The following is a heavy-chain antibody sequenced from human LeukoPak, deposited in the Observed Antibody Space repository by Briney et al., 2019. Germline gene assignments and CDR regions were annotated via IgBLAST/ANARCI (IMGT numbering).Heavy chain of an antibody. CDR3: ARDRSPDRGPSAFDI. CDR1: GLSFSNAW. V-gene: IGHV3-21*01. CDR2: LISTSTYV. Sequence: PGGSLRLSCAASGLSFSNAWMNWVRQAPGKGLEWVSSLISTSTYVYYADSVRGRFTISRDNAKNSLYLQMNSLRAEDTAVYYCARDRSPDRGPSAFDIWGQGTMVTVSS. J-gene: IGHJ3*02. D-gene: IGHD3-10*01.